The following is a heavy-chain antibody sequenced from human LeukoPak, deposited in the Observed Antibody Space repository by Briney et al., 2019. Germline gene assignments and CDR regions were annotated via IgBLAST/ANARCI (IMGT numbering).Heavy chain of an antibody. Sequence: PGGSLRLSCAASEFTFDDYAMHWVRQAPGKGLEWVSGISWNSDGIGYADSVKGRFTISRDNAKNSLYLQMNSLRPEDTALYYCVKAGSSDWPYYFDYWGQGTLVTVSS. V-gene: IGHV3-9*01. CDR3: VKAGSSDWPYYFDY. CDR1: EFTFDDYA. CDR2: ISWNSDGI. J-gene: IGHJ4*02. D-gene: IGHD6-19*01.